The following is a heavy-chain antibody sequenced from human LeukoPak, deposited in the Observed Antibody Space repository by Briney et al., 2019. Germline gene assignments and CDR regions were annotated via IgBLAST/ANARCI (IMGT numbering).Heavy chain of an antibody. D-gene: IGHD6-13*01. CDR3: ARLRSSSWYRPGLVY. V-gene: IGHV4-34*01. CDR2: INHSGST. Sequence: PSETLSLTCAVYGGSFSGYYWSWIRQPPGKGLEWIGEINHSGSTNYNPSLKSRVTISVDTSKNQFSLKLSSVTAADTAVYYCARLRSSSWYRPGLVYWGQGTLVTVSP. J-gene: IGHJ4*02. CDR1: GGSFSGYY.